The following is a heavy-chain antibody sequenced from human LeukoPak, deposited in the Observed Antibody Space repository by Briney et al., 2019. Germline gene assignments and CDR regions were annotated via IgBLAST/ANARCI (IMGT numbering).Heavy chain of an antibody. V-gene: IGHV4-4*09. J-gene: IGHJ5*02. D-gene: IGHD1-26*01. Sequence: PSETLSLTCTVSGGSLISYYWSWIRRPPGQGLEWIAYIHSSGYTNYNPSLRSRVTISEDTSKNHFSLTVTSVTAADTAVYYCAQRQGPNSGSYDYFDPWGQGTLVTVSS. CDR3: AQRQGPNSGSYDYFDP. CDR1: GGSLISYY. CDR2: IHSSGYT.